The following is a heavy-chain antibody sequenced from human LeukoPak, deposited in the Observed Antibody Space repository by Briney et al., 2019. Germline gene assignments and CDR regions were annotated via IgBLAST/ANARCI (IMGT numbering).Heavy chain of an antibody. D-gene: IGHD3/OR15-3a*01. Sequence: GGSLRLSCAASGFPFNAYWMTWVRQAPGKGLEWVANIKLDGSEKNYVDSVKGRFTISRDNTKNSLYLQMNSLRAEDTAVFYCARDQYDTWSRRGNFDSWGQGTLVIVSS. J-gene: IGHJ4*02. CDR2: IKLDGSEK. CDR3: ARDQYDTWSRRGNFDS. CDR1: GFPFNAYW. V-gene: IGHV3-7*03.